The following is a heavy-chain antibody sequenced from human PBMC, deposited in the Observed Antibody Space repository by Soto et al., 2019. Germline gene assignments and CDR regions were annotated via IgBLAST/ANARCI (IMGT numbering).Heavy chain of an antibody. V-gene: IGHV4-39*01. CDR1: GASITSNSYF. J-gene: IGHJ4*02. Sequence: SETLSLTCTVSGASITSNSYFWAWIRQPPGKGLEGIGSIYYSGSTYHNPSLKSRVTISVDRSNNQSSLKLTPATAADTAVYYCARRIVATETFDYWGQGTLVTVSS. CDR2: IYYSGST. D-gene: IGHD5-12*01. CDR3: ARRIVATETFDY.